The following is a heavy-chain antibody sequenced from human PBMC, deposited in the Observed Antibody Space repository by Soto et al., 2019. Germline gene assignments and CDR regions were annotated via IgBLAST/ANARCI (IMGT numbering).Heavy chain of an antibody. V-gene: IGHV3-33*01. J-gene: IGHJ4*02. CDR3: AREPPRIVLPDY. D-gene: IGHD2-8*01. Sequence: QVQLVESGGGVVQPGRSLRLSCAASGFTFSSYGMHWVRQAPGKGLEWVAVIWYDGSNKYYADSVKGRFTISRDNFKNTLYLQMNSLRAEDTAVYYCAREPPRIVLPDYWGQGTLVTVSS. CDR1: GFTFSSYG. CDR2: IWYDGSNK.